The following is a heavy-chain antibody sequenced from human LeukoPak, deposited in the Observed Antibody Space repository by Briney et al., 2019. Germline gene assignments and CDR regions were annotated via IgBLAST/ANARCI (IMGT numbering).Heavy chain of an antibody. CDR1: GYTFTGYY. CDR3: ARGVGDLGAFDM. CDR2: INPNSGGT. Sequence: GASVKVSCKASGYTFTGYYMHWVRQAPGQGLEWMGWINPNSGGTNYAQKFQGRVTMTRDTSISTAYMELSRLRSEDTALYYCARGVGDLGAFDMWGQGTKVIVSS. D-gene: IGHD3-10*01. J-gene: IGHJ3*02. V-gene: IGHV1-2*02.